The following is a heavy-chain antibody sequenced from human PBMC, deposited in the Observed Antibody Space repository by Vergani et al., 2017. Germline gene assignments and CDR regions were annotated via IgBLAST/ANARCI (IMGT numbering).Heavy chain of an antibody. Sequence: EVQLVESGGGLVQPGGSLRLSCAASGFTFSSCWMSWVRQAPGKGLEWVANIKQDGSEKYYVDYVKGRFTISRDNAKNSLYLQMNSLRAEDTAVYYCAIDKEGSLDYWGQGTLVTVSS. CDR1: GFTFSSCW. CDR3: AIDKEGSLDY. V-gene: IGHV3-7*01. J-gene: IGHJ4*02. CDR2: IKQDGSEK.